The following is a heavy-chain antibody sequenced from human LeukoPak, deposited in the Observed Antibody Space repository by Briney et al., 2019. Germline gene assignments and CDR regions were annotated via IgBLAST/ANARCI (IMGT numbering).Heavy chain of an antibody. CDR3: AREQRWYQRHGAFDI. J-gene: IGHJ3*02. CDR1: GGTFSSYA. Sequence: SVKVACKASGGTFSSYAISWVRQAPGQGLEWMGRIIPIFGTANYAQKCQGRVTITTDESTSTAYMELSSLRSEDTAVYYCAREQRWYQRHGAFDIWGQGTMVTVSS. V-gene: IGHV1-69*05. D-gene: IGHD2-15*01. CDR2: IIPIFGTA.